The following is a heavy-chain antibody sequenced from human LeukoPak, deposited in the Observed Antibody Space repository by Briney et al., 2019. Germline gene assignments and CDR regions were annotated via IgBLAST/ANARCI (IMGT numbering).Heavy chain of an antibody. J-gene: IGHJ4*02. CDR3: ARGPIRTTVTTAYYFDY. Sequence: GASVKVSCKASGYTLTSYDINWVRQATGQGLEWMGWMNPNSGNTGYAQKFQGRVTITRNTSISTAYMELSSLRSEDTAVYYCARGPIRTTVTTAYYFDYWGQGTLVTVSS. V-gene: IGHV1-8*03. D-gene: IGHD4-11*01. CDR1: GYTLTSYD. CDR2: MNPNSGNT.